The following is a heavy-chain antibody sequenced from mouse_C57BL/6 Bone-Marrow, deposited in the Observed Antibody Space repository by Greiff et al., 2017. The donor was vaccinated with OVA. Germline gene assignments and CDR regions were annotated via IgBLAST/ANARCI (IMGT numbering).Heavy chain of an antibody. CDR3: ARPYYYCSSGFAY. J-gene: IGHJ3*01. CDR2: ISNGGGST. D-gene: IGHD1-1*01. Sequence: EVMLVESGGGLVQPGGSLKLSCAASGFTFSDYYMYWVRQTPEKRLEWVAYISNGGGSTYYPDTVKGRFTISRDNAKNTLYLQMSRLKSEDTAMYYCARPYYYCSSGFAYWGQGTLVTVSA. CDR1: GFTFSDYY. V-gene: IGHV5-12*01.